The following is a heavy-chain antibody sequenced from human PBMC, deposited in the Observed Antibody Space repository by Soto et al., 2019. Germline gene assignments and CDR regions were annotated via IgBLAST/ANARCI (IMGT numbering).Heavy chain of an antibody. D-gene: IGHD3-22*01. V-gene: IGHV4-30-2*01. CDR3: ARNKYFYDSSVCPDY. J-gene: IGHJ4*02. CDR1: GDSISSGGYS. Sequence: SETLSLTCAVSGDSISSGGYSWSWIRQPPGKGLEWIGYIYHSGSTYYNPPLKSRVTISVDKSKTQFSLKLRSVTAADTAVYYCARNKYFYDSSVCPDYRGQGTLVTVSS. CDR2: IYHSGST.